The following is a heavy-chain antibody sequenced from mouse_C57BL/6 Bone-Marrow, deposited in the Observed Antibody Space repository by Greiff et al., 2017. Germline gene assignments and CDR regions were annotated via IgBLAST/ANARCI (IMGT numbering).Heavy chain of an antibody. CDR3: AHYYGSSYVWYFDF. V-gene: IGHV1-64*01. Sequence: VQLQQPGAELVKPGASVKLSCKASGYTFTSYWMHWVKQRPGKGLEWIGMIHPNSGSTNYNEKYKSKATLTVDKSSSTAYMQLRSLTSEDSAVYYCAHYYGSSYVWYFDFWGTGTTVTVSS. CDR1: GYTFTSYW. CDR2: IHPNSGST. D-gene: IGHD1-1*01. J-gene: IGHJ1*03.